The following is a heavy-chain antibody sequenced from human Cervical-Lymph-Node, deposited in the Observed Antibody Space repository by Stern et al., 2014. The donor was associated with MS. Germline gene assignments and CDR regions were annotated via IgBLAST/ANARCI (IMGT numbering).Heavy chain of an antibody. J-gene: IGHJ6*02. V-gene: IGHV4-31*03. CDR1: GGSISNGDYY. CDR3: ARERAPDHYYYYGMDV. Sequence: QVQLQESGPGLVKPSQTLSLTCTVSGGSISNGDYYWDWVRQPPGKGLEWIGYIYYSGSTYYNPSLKSRVTISVDTSKNQFSLKLTSVTAADTAVYYCARERAPDHYYYYGMDVWGQGTTVTVSS. CDR2: IYYSGST.